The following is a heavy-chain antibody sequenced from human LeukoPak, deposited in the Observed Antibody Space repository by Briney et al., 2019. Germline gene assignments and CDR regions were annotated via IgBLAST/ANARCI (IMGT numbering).Heavy chain of an antibody. V-gene: IGHV4-34*01. J-gene: IGHJ3*02. D-gene: IGHD3-10*01. CDR3: AKSNGYGLIDI. CDR2: INHSGST. CDR1: GGSFSGYY. Sequence: SETLSLTCAVYGGSFSGYYWSWIRQPPGKGLEWIGEINHSGSTNYSPSLKSRVTISLDTSRNQFSLKLNSVTAADTAVYYCAKSNGYGLIDIWGQGTMVTVSS.